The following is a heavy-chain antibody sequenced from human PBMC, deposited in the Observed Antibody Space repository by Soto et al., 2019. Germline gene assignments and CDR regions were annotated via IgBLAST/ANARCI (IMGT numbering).Heavy chain of an antibody. D-gene: IGHD3-3*01. CDR3: ARGGTLYDFWSGYPHGMDV. Sequence: GGSLRLSCAASGFTFSSYWMHWVRQAPGKGLVWVSRINSDGSSTSYADSVKGRFTISRDNAKNSLYLQMNSLRAEDTAVYYCARGGTLYDFWSGYPHGMDVWGQGTTVTVSS. V-gene: IGHV3-74*01. CDR2: INSDGSST. J-gene: IGHJ6*02. CDR1: GFTFSSYW.